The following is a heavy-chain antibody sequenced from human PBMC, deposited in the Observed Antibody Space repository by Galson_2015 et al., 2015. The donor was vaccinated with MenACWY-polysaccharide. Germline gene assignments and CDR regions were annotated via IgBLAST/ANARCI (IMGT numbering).Heavy chain of an antibody. J-gene: IGHJ4*02. D-gene: IGHD1-26*01. CDR1: GFTSSSSA. CDR3: ARDLVGALDY. Sequence: SLRLSCAASGFTSSSSAMHWVRQAPGKGLEWVAVISYDGSNKYYADSVKGRFTISRDNSKNTLYLQMNSLRAEDTAVYYCARDLVGALDYWGQGTLVTVSS. V-gene: IGHV3-30-3*01. CDR2: ISYDGSNK.